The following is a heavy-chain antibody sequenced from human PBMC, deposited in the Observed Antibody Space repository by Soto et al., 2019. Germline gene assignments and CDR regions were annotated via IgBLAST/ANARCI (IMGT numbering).Heavy chain of an antibody. V-gene: IGHV4-4*02. CDR1: GDSVSRSTW. Sequence: QVQLEESGPGLVKASGTLSLTCTVSGDSVSRSTWWRWVRQPPAKGLAWMGDIYQSGLTHYRPSRKSRVAMSMEKSKNQFSLKRTSVTAADTAVYYCARDGHDDSSGSMDVWGQGTSVTVS. D-gene: IGHD6-19*01. CDR3: ARDGHDDSSGSMDV. J-gene: IGHJ6*02. CDR2: IYQSGLT.